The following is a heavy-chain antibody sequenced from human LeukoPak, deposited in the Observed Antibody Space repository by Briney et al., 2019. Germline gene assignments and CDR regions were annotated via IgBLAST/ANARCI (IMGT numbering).Heavy chain of an antibody. CDR2: IYYSGST. D-gene: IGHD2-2*01. J-gene: IGHJ3*02. CDR3: ARDVVVPAATGAFDI. V-gene: IGHV4-59*12. CDR1: GGSISSYY. Sequence: SETLSLTCTVSGGSISSYYWSWIRRPPGKGLEWIGYIYYSGSTNYNPSLKSRVTISVDTSKNQFSLKLSSVTAADTAVYYCARDVVVPAATGAFDIWGQGTMVTVSS.